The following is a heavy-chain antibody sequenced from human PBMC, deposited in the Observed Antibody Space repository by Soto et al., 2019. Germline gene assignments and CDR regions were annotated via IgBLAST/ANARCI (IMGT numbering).Heavy chain of an antibody. CDR3: TRLNSETTVTTSYDYYGMDV. CDR1: GFTFSGSA. Sequence: SLRLSCAASGFTFSGSALHWVRQASGKGLEWVGRIRSIPDSDATAYAASVKGRFTISRDDSKNTAYLQMNSLKTEDTAVYYCTRLNSETTVTTSYDYYGMDVWGQGTTVTVSS. D-gene: IGHD4-17*01. V-gene: IGHV3-73*01. J-gene: IGHJ6*02. CDR2: IRSIPDSDAT.